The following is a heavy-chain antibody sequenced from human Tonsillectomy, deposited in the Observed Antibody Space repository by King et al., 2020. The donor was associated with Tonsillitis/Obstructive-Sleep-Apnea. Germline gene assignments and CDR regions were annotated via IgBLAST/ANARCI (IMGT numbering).Heavy chain of an antibody. CDR3: ARDWAPDSSGYYWSILGY. V-gene: IGHV3-33*01. CDR1: GFTFSSYG. J-gene: IGHJ4*02. CDR2: IWYDGGNK. Sequence: VQLVESGGGVVQPGRSLRLSCAASGFTFSSYGMHWVRQAPGKGLEWVAVIWYDGGNKYYADSVKGRFTISRDNSKNTLYLQMNSLRAEDTAVYYCARDWAPDSSGYYWSILGYWGQGTLVTVSS. D-gene: IGHD3-22*01.